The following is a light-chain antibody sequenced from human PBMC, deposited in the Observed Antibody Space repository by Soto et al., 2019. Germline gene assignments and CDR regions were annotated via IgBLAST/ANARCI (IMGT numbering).Light chain of an antibody. CDR1: SSDFGDSNF. CDR3: CSYGGRTTFRV. J-gene: IGLJ3*02. Sequence: QSALTQPRSVSGSPGQSITISCTGTSSDFGDSNFVSWYRQHPGKAPKLLIYDADKRPSGVPDRLSGSKSGKTASLTISGLQAEHEADYYCCSYGGRTTFRVFGGGTKLTVL. V-gene: IGLV2-11*01. CDR2: DAD.